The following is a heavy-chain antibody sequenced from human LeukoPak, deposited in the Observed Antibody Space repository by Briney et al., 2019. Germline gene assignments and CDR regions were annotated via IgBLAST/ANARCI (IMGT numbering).Heavy chain of an antibody. CDR2: ISSSGSTI. CDR3: ARVDYSGDY. Sequence: GGSLRLSCAASGSTFSSYEMNWVRQAPGKGLEWVSYISSSGSTIYYADSVKGRFTISRDNAKNSLYLQMNSLRAEDTAVYYCARVDYSGDYWGQGTLVTVSS. V-gene: IGHV3-48*03. D-gene: IGHD2-2*03. CDR1: GSTFSSYE. J-gene: IGHJ4*02.